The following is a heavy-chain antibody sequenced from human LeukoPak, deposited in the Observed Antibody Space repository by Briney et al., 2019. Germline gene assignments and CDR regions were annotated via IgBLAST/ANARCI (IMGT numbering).Heavy chain of an antibody. V-gene: IGHV3-23*01. CDR3: AKRGVVIRVILVGFHKEAFYFDS. D-gene: IGHD3-22*01. J-gene: IGHJ4*02. Sequence: GGSLRLSCAVSGITISNYGMSWVRQAPGKGLEWVAGISDSGGRTNYADSVKGRFTISRDNPKNTLYLQMNSLRAEDTAVYFCAKRGVVIRVILVGFHKEAFYFDSWGQGALVTVYS. CDR2: ISDSGGRT. CDR1: GITISNYG.